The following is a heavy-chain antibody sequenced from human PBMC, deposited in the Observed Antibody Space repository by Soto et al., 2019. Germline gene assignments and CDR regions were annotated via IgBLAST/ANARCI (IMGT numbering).Heavy chain of an antibody. CDR3: AREGRGKKAGYNGLVSLGY. CDR2: IIPIFNST. CDR1: GSRFSNYV. V-gene: IGHV1-69*06. Sequence: SVKVSCKVSGSRFSNYVISWVRQAPGHGLEWLGRIIPIFNSTKYAQNFQGRVTITADKSTSTASLELSSLRSDDTAVYYCAREGRGKKAGYNGLVSLGYWGQGTLVNVS. J-gene: IGHJ4*02. D-gene: IGHD2-2*02.